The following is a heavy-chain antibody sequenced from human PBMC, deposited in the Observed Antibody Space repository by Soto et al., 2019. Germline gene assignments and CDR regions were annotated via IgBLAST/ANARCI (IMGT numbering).Heavy chain of an antibody. J-gene: IGHJ5*02. D-gene: IGHD3-10*01. CDR3: TGNHWFGESPLFDP. CDR2: MTPIYRTA. V-gene: IGHV1-69*01. CDR1: GGTLDVYG. Sequence: QVQLVQSGAEVREPGSSVRVSCKTSGGTLDVYGLNWVRQAPGQGLEWVGGMTPIYRTANYARKFQGRVTVTAEPSTDTAYMDLISLTSDDTAVYYCTGNHWFGESPLFDPWGQGTLVTVSS.